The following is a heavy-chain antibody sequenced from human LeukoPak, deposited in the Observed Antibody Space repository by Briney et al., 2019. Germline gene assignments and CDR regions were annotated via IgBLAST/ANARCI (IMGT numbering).Heavy chain of an antibody. CDR2: ISAYNGNT. CDR1: GYTFTSYG. D-gene: IGHD3-10*01. CDR3: ARDLLTGTMVRGVISGYFDY. V-gene: IGHV1-18*01. Sequence: ASVKVSCKASGYTFTSYGISWVRQAPGQGLEWMGWISAYNGNTNYAQKLQGRVTMTTDTSTSTAYMELRSLRSDDTAVYYCARDLLTGTMVRGVISGYFDYWGQGTLVTVSS. J-gene: IGHJ4*02.